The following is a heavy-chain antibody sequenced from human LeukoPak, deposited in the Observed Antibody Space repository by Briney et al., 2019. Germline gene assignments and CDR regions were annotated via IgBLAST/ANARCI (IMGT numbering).Heavy chain of an antibody. CDR2: IRVSSTTI. J-gene: IGHJ4*02. D-gene: IGHD2-2*01. Sequence: GGSLRLSCAASGFSFSTASMSWVRQTPGEGLGWISYIRVSSTTIYYAHSVKGRFTISRDNARNSLYLQLNDLRAEDTGVYFCARDARSHCGTDACYGPYFDYWGQGSLVTVSS. CDR1: GFSFSTAS. CDR3: ARDARSHCGTDACYGPYFDY. V-gene: IGHV3-48*01.